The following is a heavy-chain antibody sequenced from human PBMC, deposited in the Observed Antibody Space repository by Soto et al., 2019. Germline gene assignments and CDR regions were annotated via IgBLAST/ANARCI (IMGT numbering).Heavy chain of an antibody. V-gene: IGHV3-48*02. CDR2: ISASSTTV. Sequence: EVQLVESGGGLVQPGESLRLSCAASGFTFSSFNMHWVRQAPGKGLEWVSYISASSTTVYYADSVKGRFTISRDNAKHSLYLQMNSLRDADTAVYYCARIYRRDGNKYADYWGQGTRVTVSS. CDR3: ARIYRRDGNKYADY. CDR1: GFTFSSFN. D-gene: IGHD3-16*02. J-gene: IGHJ4*02.